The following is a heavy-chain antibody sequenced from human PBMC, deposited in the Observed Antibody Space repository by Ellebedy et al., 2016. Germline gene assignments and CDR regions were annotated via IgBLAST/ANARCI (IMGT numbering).Heavy chain of an antibody. V-gene: IGHV3-23*01. CDR1: GFMFNSYS. D-gene: IGHD6-13*01. Sequence: GESLKISCAASGFMFNSYSMSWVRQAPGRGLEWVSSITGSGGRTYYADSVKGRFTISRDNSNNAVYLQMNSLRAEDTAVYFCARGLQFSSSWDGDYFDYWGQGTLVAVSS. J-gene: IGHJ4*02. CDR3: ARGLQFSSSWDGDYFDY. CDR2: ITGSGGRT.